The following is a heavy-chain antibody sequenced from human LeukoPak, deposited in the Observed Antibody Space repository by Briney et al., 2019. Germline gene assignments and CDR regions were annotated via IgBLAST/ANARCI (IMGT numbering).Heavy chain of an antibody. Sequence: SETLSLTCTVSGASISRYYWSWILQPPGKGLEWIGYIHYSGGTNYNASLKSRVAMSLDTSKNQFSLRLRSVTAADTALYFCAGGGYCSSSSCFAPLFDWWGQGTLVTVSS. CDR2: IHYSGGT. J-gene: IGHJ4*02. D-gene: IGHD2-2*01. V-gene: IGHV4-59*01. CDR3: AGGGYCSSSSCFAPLFDW. CDR1: GASISRYY.